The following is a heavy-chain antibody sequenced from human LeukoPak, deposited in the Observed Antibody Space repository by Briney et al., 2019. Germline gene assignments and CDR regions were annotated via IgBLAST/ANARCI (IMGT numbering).Heavy chain of an antibody. J-gene: IGHJ4*02. CDR3: ARVTGYMIEDYFDY. CDR2: IYTRGNT. V-gene: IGHV4-4*07. CDR1: GGSINTFY. Sequence: SETLSLTCTVSGGSINTFYWSWIRQPGGKGLDWIGRIYTRGNTNYNPSLKSRVTISVETSKNQFSLKLSSVTAADTAVYYCARVTGYMIEDYFDYWGQGTLVTVSS. D-gene: IGHD3-22*01.